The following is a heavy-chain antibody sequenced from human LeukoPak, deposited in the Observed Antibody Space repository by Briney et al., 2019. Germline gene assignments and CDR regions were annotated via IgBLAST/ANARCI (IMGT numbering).Heavy chain of an antibody. D-gene: IGHD6-19*01. CDR2: INHSGST. V-gene: IGHV4-34*01. J-gene: IGHJ4*02. Sequence: SETLSLTCAVYGGSFSGYYWSWIRQPPGKGLEWIGEINHSGSTNYNPSLKSRVTISVDTSKNQFSPKLSSVTAADTAVYYCARRPHSYSGWPPYYFDYWGQGALDTVSS. CDR1: GGSFSGYY. CDR3: ARRPHSYSGWPPYYFDY.